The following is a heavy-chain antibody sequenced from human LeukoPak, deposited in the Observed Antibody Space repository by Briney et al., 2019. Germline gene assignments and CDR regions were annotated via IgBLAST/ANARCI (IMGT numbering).Heavy chain of an antibody. CDR2: ISIRISYT. CDR1: GFTFSDYY. Sequence: GGSLRLSCAASGFTFSDYYMSWIRQAPGKGLEWVSYISIRISYTNYADSVKGRFTISRDNAKNSLNLQMNSLRAEDTAVYYCARDSGYSGYSDYWGQGPLVTVSS. D-gene: IGHD5-12*01. V-gene: IGHV3-11*05. J-gene: IGHJ4*02. CDR3: ARDSGYSGYSDY.